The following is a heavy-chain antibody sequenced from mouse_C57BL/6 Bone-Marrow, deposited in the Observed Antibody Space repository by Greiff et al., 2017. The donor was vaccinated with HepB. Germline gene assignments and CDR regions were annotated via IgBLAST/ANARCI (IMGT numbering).Heavy chain of an antibody. D-gene: IGHD1-1*01. Sequence: QLQQPGAELVKPGASVKLSCKASGYTFTSYWMHWVKQRPGQGLEWIGMIHPNSGSTNYNEKFKSKATLTVDKSSSTAYMQLSSLTSEDSAVYYCARSDTTVYFDYWGQGTTLTVSS. J-gene: IGHJ2*01. CDR2: IHPNSGST. CDR3: ARSDTTVYFDY. CDR1: GYTFTSYW. V-gene: IGHV1-64*01.